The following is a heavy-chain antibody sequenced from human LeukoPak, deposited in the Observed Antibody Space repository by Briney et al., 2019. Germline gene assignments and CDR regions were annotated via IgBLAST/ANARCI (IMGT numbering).Heavy chain of an antibody. CDR3: ARRSDDSSGYYYFYFDY. J-gene: IGHJ4*02. Sequence: SETLSLTCAVYGGSFSGYYWSWIRQPPGKGLEWIGEINHSGSTNYNPSLKSRVTISVDTSKNQFSLKLSSVTAADTAVYYCARRSDDSSGYYYFYFDYWGQGTLVTVSS. CDR2: INHSGST. CDR1: GGSFSGYY. D-gene: IGHD3-22*01. V-gene: IGHV4-34*01.